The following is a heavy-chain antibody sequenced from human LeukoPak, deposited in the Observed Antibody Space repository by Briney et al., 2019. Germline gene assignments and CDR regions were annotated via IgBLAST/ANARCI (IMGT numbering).Heavy chain of an antibody. CDR3: ARGGYYYDISGYYWFDP. CDR2: IYYSGST. CDR1: GGSISSSSYY. V-gene: IGHV4-39*07. Sequence: SEAPSLTCTVSGGSISSSSYYWGWIRQPPGKGLEWIGSIYYSGSTYYNPSLKSRVTISVDTSKNQFSLKLSSVTAADTAVYYCARGGYYYDISGYYWFDPWGQGTLVTVSS. D-gene: IGHD3-22*01. J-gene: IGHJ5*02.